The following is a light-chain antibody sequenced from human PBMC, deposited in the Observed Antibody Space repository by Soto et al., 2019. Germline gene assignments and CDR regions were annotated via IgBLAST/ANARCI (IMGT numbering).Light chain of an antibody. CDR3: QQSYNAPRT. CDR1: EGISTY. CDR2: EAS. J-gene: IGKJ1*01. V-gene: IGKV1-39*01. Sequence: DIQMTQSPSSLSASVGDRVTITCRASEGISTYLNWYQQKPGKAPKVLIYEASSLQSGVPPRFSGSGSATDFSLTITTLQPEEFATYYGQQSYNAPRTFGQGTKVEI.